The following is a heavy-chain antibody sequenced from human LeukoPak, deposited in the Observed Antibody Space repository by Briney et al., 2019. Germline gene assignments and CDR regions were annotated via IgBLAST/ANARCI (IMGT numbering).Heavy chain of an antibody. CDR2: ISSSGSTI. V-gene: IGHV3-48*03. Sequence: PGGSLRLSCAASGFTFSSYEMNWVRQAPGKGLEWVSYISSSGSTIYYADSVKGRFTISRDNAKNSLYLQMNSLRAEDTAVYYCARRAAALGAFDYWGQGILVTVSS. J-gene: IGHJ4*02. D-gene: IGHD6-13*01. CDR3: ARRAAALGAFDY. CDR1: GFTFSSYE.